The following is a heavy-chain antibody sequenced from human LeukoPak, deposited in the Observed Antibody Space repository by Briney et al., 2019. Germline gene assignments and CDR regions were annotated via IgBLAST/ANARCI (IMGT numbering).Heavy chain of an antibody. CDR2: VSSSGTTI. CDR1: GFTFNNYE. CDR3: AKGSSAWNEVSHFDY. Sequence: GGSLRLSCAASGFTFNNYEMNWVRQAPGKGLEWISYVSSSGTTIYYADSVKGRFTISRDNAKNSLYLQMNSLGVEDMALYYCAKGSSAWNEVSHFDYWGQGTLVTVSS. D-gene: IGHD6-19*01. J-gene: IGHJ4*02. V-gene: IGHV3-48*03.